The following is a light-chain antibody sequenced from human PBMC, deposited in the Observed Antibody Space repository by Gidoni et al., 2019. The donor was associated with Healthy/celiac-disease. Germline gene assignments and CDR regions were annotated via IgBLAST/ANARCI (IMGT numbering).Light chain of an antibody. J-gene: IGLJ2*01. V-gene: IGLV3-1*01. CDR1: KLGDKY. CDR3: QAWDSSTGV. Sequence: SYDLTQPRSVSGSPGQTASITCSGDKLGDKYPCWYQQKPGQSPVLVIYQDSKRPSGSPERFSGSNSGNTATLTISGTQAMDEADYYCQAWDSSTGVFGGGTKLTVL. CDR2: QDS.